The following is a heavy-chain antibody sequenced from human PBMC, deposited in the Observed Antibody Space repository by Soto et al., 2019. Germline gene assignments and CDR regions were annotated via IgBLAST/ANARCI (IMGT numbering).Heavy chain of an antibody. D-gene: IGHD2-2*01. V-gene: IGHV5-51*01. J-gene: IGHJ5*02. CDR3: ARHEICDTTICHNWFDP. CDR1: GYSFPNYW. CDR2: IYPGYSDT. Sequence: RESLKISCKTSGYSFPNYWIAWVRQLPGKGLEWMGTIYPGYSDTRYSPSFQGQVTISVDKSINTAYLQWSSLKASDTAMYFCARHEICDTTICHNWFDPWGQGTLVTVSS.